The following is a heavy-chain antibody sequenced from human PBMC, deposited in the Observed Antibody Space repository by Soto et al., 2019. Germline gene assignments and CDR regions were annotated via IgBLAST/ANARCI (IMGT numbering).Heavy chain of an antibody. CDR2: ISSSGSTI. CDR1: GFTFSSYE. J-gene: IGHJ3*02. CDR3: ARDNDFLTAFDI. Sequence: GGSLRLSCAASGFTFSSYEMNWVRQDPGKGLEWVSYISSSGSTIYYADSVKGRFTISRDNAKNSLYLQMNSLRAEDTAVYYCARDNDFLTAFDIWDQGTMVTVSS. D-gene: IGHD3-16*01. V-gene: IGHV3-48*03.